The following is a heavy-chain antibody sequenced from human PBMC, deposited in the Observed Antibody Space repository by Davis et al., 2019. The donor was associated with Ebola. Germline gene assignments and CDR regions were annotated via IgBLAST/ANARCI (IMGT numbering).Heavy chain of an antibody. CDR1: GFTFSDYW. J-gene: IGHJ4*02. D-gene: IGHD5-24*01. V-gene: IGHV3-7*03. CDR2: IKQDGSEK. CDR3: ARERWLQLSTYYFDY. Sequence: GGSLRLSCAASGFTFSDYWMSWVRQAPGKGLDWVASIKQDGSEKYYVDSVKGRFTISRDNAKNSLFLQMNSLRAEDTAVYYCARERWLQLSTYYFDYWGQGTLVTVSS.